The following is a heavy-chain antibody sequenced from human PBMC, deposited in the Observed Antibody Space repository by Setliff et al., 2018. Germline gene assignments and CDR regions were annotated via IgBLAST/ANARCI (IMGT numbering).Heavy chain of an antibody. D-gene: IGHD2-15*01. J-gene: IGHJ5*02. CDR1: GGTFSSYG. Sequence: ASVKVSCKASGGTFSSYGISWVRQAPGQGLEWMGGIIPIVGTVNYAQKFQDRVSIRTDKSTSTAYMELSSLRSEDTAVYYCARDSPEMVAPPAAHCFDPWGQGTLVTVSS. CDR3: ARDSPEMVAPPAAHCFDP. V-gene: IGHV1-69*05. CDR2: IIPIVGTV.